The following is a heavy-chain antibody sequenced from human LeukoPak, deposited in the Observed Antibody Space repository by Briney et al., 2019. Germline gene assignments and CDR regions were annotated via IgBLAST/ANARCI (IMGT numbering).Heavy chain of an antibody. CDR2: IHTSGST. Sequence: WETLSLTSTVSGGSISSYHWSWIRQPAGKGLEWIGQIHTSGSTNYNPPLKSRVTVSIDTPENQLSLTIRSVTAADTAIYYCARRHISSGWSFDYWGQGTLVTVSS. J-gene: IGHJ4*02. CDR1: GGSISSYH. CDR3: ARRHISSGWSFDY. V-gene: IGHV4-4*07. D-gene: IGHD6-19*01.